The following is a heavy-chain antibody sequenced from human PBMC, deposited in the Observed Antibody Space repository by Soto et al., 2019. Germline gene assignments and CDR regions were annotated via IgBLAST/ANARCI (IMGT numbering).Heavy chain of an antibody. Sequence: GASVKVSCKAPGGTFSSYAISWVRQAPGQGLEWMGGIIPIFGTANYAQKLQGRVTMTTDTSTSTAYMELRSLRSDDTAVYYCARSCGGDCYYGYWGQGTLVTVSS. CDR2: IIPIFGTA. J-gene: IGHJ4*02. CDR3: ARSCGGDCYYGY. CDR1: GGTFSSYA. V-gene: IGHV1-69*05. D-gene: IGHD2-21*02.